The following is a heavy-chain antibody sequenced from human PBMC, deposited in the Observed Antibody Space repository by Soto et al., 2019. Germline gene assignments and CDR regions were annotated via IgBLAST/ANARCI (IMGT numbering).Heavy chain of an antibody. CDR2: ISGDASTT. CDR1: GFTFNRYA. CDR3: AKRARDGHNSPLDY. V-gene: IGHV3-23*01. D-gene: IGHD2-21*01. J-gene: IGHJ4*02. Sequence: GGSLRLSCAASGFTFNRYAVSWVRQAPGKGLEWVSGISGDASTTYYADSVKGRFTISRDNSKNTLYLQMNSLRPEDTAIYYCAKRARDGHNSPLDYWGQGIRVTVAS.